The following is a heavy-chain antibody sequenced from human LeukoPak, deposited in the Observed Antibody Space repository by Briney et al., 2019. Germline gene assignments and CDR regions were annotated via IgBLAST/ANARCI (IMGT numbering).Heavy chain of an antibody. CDR3: AKGAFERFGEPSDY. CDR2: ISGGGGYT. CDR1: GFTFSSYW. D-gene: IGHD3-10*01. Sequence: GGSLRLSCAASGFTFSSYWMHWVRQAPGKGLEWVSCISGGGGYTYYADSVKGRFTISRDNSKNTLYLQMNSLRAEDTAVYYCAKGAFERFGEPSDYWGQGTLVTVSS. J-gene: IGHJ4*02. V-gene: IGHV3-23*01.